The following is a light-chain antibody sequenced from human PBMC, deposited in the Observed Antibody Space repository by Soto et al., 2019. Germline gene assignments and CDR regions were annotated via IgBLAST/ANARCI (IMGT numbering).Light chain of an antibody. Sequence: DIVMTQSPDSLAVSLGERATINCKSSQSVLSSSNNKNCLAWYQQKPGQPPRLLIYWASTRESGVPDRFSGSESGTDFTLIISSLQAEDVAVYYCQHYYSIPWTFGQGTKVEIK. J-gene: IGKJ1*01. CDR2: WAS. V-gene: IGKV4-1*01. CDR1: QSVLSSSNNKNC. CDR3: QHYYSIPWT.